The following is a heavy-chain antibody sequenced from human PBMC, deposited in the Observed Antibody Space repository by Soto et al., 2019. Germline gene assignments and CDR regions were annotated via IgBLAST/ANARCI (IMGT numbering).Heavy chain of an antibody. Sequence: QVQLQQWGAGLLKPSETLSLTCAVYVGSLSGYYWTWIRRPPGKGLEWIGEINHRGSTKYSPSLKSRVTLSVDRSTNQFSLKLSSVTAADTAVYYCARGQDFWSGFPFDYWGQGTLVTVSS. CDR2: INHRGST. CDR1: VGSLSGYY. D-gene: IGHD3-3*01. CDR3: ARGQDFWSGFPFDY. J-gene: IGHJ4*02. V-gene: IGHV4-34*01.